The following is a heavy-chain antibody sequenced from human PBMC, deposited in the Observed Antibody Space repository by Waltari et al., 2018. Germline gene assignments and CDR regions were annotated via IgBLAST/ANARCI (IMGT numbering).Heavy chain of an antibody. CDR3: ATDHHRDSGYYI. CDR1: GYTRTDLS. D-gene: IGHD5-12*01. V-gene: IGHV1-24*01. Sequence: QVQLVQSGAELKKPGASVKVSCKVSGYTRTDLSMHWVRQAPGKGLEWMGGYDPEDGETASAQTLQGRLSMTEETATDPAYIELCTLRSEGTAVYFCATDHHRDSGYYIWGQGTLVTVSS. CDR2: YDPEDGET. J-gene: IGHJ4*02.